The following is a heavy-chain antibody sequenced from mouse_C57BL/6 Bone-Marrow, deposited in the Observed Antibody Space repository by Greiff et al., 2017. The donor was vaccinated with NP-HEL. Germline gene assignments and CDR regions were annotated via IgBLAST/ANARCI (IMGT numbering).Heavy chain of an antibody. Sequence: QVQLKQPGAELVKPGASVKVSCKASGYTFTSYWMHWVKQRPGQGLEWIGRIHPSDSDTNYNQKFKGKATLTVDKSSSTAYMQLSSLTSEDSAVYYCAIYYYSYWYFDVWGTGTTVTVSS. V-gene: IGHV1-74*01. J-gene: IGHJ1*03. CDR1: GYTFTSYW. D-gene: IGHD1-1*01. CDR2: IHPSDSDT. CDR3: AIYYYSYWYFDV.